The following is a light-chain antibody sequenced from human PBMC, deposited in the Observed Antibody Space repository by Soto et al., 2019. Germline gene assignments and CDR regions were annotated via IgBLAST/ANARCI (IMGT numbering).Light chain of an antibody. V-gene: IGLV2-14*01. Sequence: QSALTQPASVSGSPGQSIAISCTGTSSDIGSYNYVSWYQQHPCKAPKLIIHEVSNRPSGISDHFSGSKSGNTASLTISGLQADDEADYYCSSHTTYSTRIFGTGTKVTVL. CDR1: SSDIGSYNY. CDR2: EVS. J-gene: IGLJ1*01. CDR3: SSHTTYSTRI.